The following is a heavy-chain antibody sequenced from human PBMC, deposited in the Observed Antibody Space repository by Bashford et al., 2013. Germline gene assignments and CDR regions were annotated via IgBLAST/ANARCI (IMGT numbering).Heavy chain of an antibody. J-gene: IGHJ4*02. CDR3: ARVWVLGYSSSWSNYYFDY. D-gene: IGHD6-13*01. CDR2: IYYSGST. CDR1: GGSISSGGYY. V-gene: IGHV4-31*03. Sequence: LSLTCTVSGGSISSGGYYWSWIRQHPGKGLEWIGYIYYSGSTYYNPSLKSRVTISVDTSKNQFSLKLSSVTAADTAVYYCARVWVLGYSSSWSNYYFDYSGPGNPGHRLL.